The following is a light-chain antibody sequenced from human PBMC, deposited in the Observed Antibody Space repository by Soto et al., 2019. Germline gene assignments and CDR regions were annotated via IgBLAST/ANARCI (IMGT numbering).Light chain of an antibody. CDR2: DAS. CDR1: QSVSSY. Sequence: EIVFTQSPATLSLSPGPRATLSCKASQSVSSYLAWYQQKPGQAPRLLIYDASNRATGISARFSGSGSGTDFTRTISSLEPEHFAFYYCQQRSKWPPEVTFGQGTRLEIK. V-gene: IGKV3-11*01. CDR3: QQRSKWPPEVT. J-gene: IGKJ5*01.